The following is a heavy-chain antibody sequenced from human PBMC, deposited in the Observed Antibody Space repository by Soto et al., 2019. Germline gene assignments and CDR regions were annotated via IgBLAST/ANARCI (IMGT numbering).Heavy chain of an antibody. CDR3: ASTPSLYSSSWYYLNY. D-gene: IGHD6-13*01. V-gene: IGHV4-34*01. Sequence: SETLSLTCAVYGGSFSGYYWSWIRQPPGEGLEWIGEINHSGSTNYNPSLKSRVTISVDTSKNQFSLKLSSVTAADTAVYYCASTPSLYSSSWYYLNYWGQGTLVTVSS. CDR2: INHSGST. CDR1: GGSFSGYY. J-gene: IGHJ4*02.